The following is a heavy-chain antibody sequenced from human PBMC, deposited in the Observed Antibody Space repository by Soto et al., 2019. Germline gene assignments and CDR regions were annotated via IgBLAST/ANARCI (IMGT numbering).Heavy chain of an antibody. D-gene: IGHD3-3*01. J-gene: IGHJ5*02. V-gene: IGHV3-23*01. CDR3: AKSTLDYDFWSVPLWFDP. CDR2: ISGSGGST. Sequence: EVQLLESGGGLVQPGGSLRLSCAASGFTFSSYAMSWVRQAPGKGLEWVSAISGSGGSTYYADSVKGRFTISRDNSKNTLYLQMNTLRAEDTAVYYCAKSTLDYDFWSVPLWFDPWGQGTLVTVSS. CDR1: GFTFSSYA.